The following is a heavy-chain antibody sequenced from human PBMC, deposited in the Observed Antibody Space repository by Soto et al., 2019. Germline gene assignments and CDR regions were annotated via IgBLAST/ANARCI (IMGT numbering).Heavy chain of an antibody. CDR3: ARGRSDSGHDY. D-gene: IGHD6-19*01. CDR2: INPSGSST. Sequence: SVKVSCKASGNTFSSYYMHWVRQAPGQGLEWMGIINPSGSSTSNSQKFQGRVTMTRDTSTSTVYMELSSLRSEDTAVYYCARGRSDSGHDYWGQGALVTVSS. CDR1: GNTFSSYY. J-gene: IGHJ4*02. V-gene: IGHV1-46*01.